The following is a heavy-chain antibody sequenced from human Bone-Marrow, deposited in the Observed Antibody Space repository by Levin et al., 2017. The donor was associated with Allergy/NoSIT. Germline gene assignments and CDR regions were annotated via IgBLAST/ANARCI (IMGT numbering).Heavy chain of an antibody. V-gene: IGHV1-2*02. Sequence: ASVKVSCKASGYTFTGYYMHWVRQAPGQGLEWMGWINPNSGGTNYAQKFQGRVTMTRDTSISTAYMELSRLRSDDTAVYYCAREPGGPWGLYDYVWGSVVDYMDVWGKGTTVTVSS. J-gene: IGHJ6*03. CDR2: INPNSGGT. CDR1: GYTFTGYY. CDR3: AREPGGPWGLYDYVWGSVVDYMDV. D-gene: IGHD3-16*01.